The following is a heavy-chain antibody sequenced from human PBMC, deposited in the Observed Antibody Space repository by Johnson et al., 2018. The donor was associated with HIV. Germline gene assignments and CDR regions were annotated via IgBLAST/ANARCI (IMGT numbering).Heavy chain of an antibody. J-gene: IGHJ3*02. V-gene: IGHV3-9*01. CDR3: ARKKATVFSTTSTNYAFDI. D-gene: IGHD1-1*01. CDR2: ISWNSGSI. CDR1: GFTFDDYA. Sequence: VQLVESGGGLVQPGGSLRLTCAASGFTFDDYAMHWVRQAPGKGLEWVSGISWNSGSIGYADSVKGRFTISRYNAKNSLYLQMNSLRAEDTAVYYCARKKATVFSTTSTNYAFDIWGQGTMVTVSS.